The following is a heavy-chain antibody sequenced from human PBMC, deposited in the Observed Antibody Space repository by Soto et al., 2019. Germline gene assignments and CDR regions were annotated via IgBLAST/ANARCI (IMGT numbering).Heavy chain of an antibody. V-gene: IGHV1-69*13. J-gene: IGHJ6*02. CDR3: AREDTAMVGENYYYYGMDV. CDR2: IIPIFGTA. D-gene: IGHD5-18*01. Sequence: ASVKVSCKASGGTFSSYAISWVRQAPGQGLEWMRGIIPIFGTANYAQKFQGRVTITADESTSTAYMELSSLRSEDTAVYYCAREDTAMVGENYYYYGMDVWGQGTTVTVSS. CDR1: GGTFSSYA.